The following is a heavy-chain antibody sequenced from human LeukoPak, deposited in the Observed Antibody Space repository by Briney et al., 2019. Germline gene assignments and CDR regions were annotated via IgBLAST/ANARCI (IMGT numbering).Heavy chain of an antibody. J-gene: IGHJ4*02. CDR2: INAGNGNT. V-gene: IGHV1-3*01. CDR1: GYTFTSYA. D-gene: IGHD2-15*01. CDR3: ARSAPGYCSGGSCYSGATGYFDY. Sequence: VASVKVSCKASGYTFTSYAVHWVRQAPGQRLEWMGWINAGNGNTKYSQKFQGRVTITRDTSASTAYMELSSLRSEDTAVYYCARSAPGYCSGGSCYSGATGYFDYWGQGTLVTVSS.